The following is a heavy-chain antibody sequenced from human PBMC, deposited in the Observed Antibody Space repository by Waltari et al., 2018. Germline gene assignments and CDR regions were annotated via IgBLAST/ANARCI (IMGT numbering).Heavy chain of an antibody. CDR1: GFTFSSYG. V-gene: IGHV3-33*01. Sequence: QVQLVESGGGVVQPGRSLRLSCAASGFTFSSYGMHWVRQAPGKGLEWVAVIWYDGSNKYYADSVKGRFTITRDKSKNTLYLQMNSLRAEDTAVYYCARDGGSYYNANNWFDPWGQGTLVTVSS. D-gene: IGHD1-26*01. J-gene: IGHJ5*02. CDR2: IWYDGSNK. CDR3: ARDGGSYYNANNWFDP.